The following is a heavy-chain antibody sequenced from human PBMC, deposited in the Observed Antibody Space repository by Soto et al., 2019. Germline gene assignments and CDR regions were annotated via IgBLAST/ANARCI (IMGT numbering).Heavy chain of an antibody. CDR1: GFIVSGYS. V-gene: IGHV3-30-3*01. CDR2: ISYDGTKK. J-gene: IGHJ5*02. D-gene: IGHD1-1*01. Sequence: QEQVVESGGGVVQPGRSLRLSCVASGFIVSGYSIHWFRQAPGKGLEWVSLISYDGTKKDYADSVKGRFTISRDTSQNTLYRQMNSLRPDDTAVYYCARCGGTGDGSILGYNWSAPWGQGTLVIVSS. CDR3: ARCGGTGDGSILGYNWSAP.